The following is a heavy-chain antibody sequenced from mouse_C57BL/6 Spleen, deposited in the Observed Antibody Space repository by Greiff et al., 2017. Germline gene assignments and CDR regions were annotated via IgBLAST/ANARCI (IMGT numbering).Heavy chain of an antibody. Sequence: DVKLVESGGGLVKPGGSLKLSCAASGFTFSSYTMSWVRQTPEKRLEWVATISGGGGNTYYPDSVKGRFTISRDNAKNTLYLQMSSLRSEDTALYYCARTYYSNYGRYFDVWGTGTTVTVSS. V-gene: IGHV5-9*01. D-gene: IGHD2-5*01. CDR1: GFTFSSYT. J-gene: IGHJ1*03. CDR2: ISGGGGNT. CDR3: ARTYYSNYGRYFDV.